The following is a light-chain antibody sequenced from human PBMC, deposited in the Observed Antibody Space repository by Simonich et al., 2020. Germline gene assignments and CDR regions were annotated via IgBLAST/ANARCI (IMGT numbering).Light chain of an antibody. CDR1: QGISSY. CDR3: QQYNSYST. Sequence: AIRMTQSPSSLSASTGDRVTITCRASQGISSYLAWYQQKPGKAPKLLIYKASSLESGVPSRFSGSGSGTEFTLTISSLQPDDFATYYGQQYNSYSTFGQGTKVEIK. CDR2: KAS. J-gene: IGKJ1*01. V-gene: IGKV1-8*01.